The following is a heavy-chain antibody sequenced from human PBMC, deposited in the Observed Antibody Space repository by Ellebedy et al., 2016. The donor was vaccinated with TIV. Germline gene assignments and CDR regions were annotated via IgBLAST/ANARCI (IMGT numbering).Heavy chain of an antibody. CDR1: GFTFSSYS. D-gene: IGHD5-24*01. Sequence: GGSLRLSCAASGFTFSSYSMNWVRQAPGKGLEWVSYISSSSSTIYYADSVKGRFTISRDNAKNTLYLQMNSLRAEDTAVYYCARDLGDGYNPVDYWGQGTLVTVSS. CDR3: ARDLGDGYNPVDY. CDR2: ISSSSSTI. J-gene: IGHJ4*02. V-gene: IGHV3-48*01.